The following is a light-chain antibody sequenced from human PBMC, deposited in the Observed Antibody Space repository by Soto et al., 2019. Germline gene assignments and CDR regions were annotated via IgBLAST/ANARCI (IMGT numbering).Light chain of an antibody. J-gene: IGLJ1*01. CDR1: SSDVGSYSL. CDR2: EGS. Sequence: QSVLTQPASVSGSPGQSITISCTGTSSDVGSYSLVSWYQQHPGKAPKLMIYEGSKRPSGVSNRFSCSKSGNTASLTISGLQAEDEADYYCCSYAGSSTPSYVFGTGTKV. CDR3: CSYAGSSTPSYV. V-gene: IGLV2-23*01.